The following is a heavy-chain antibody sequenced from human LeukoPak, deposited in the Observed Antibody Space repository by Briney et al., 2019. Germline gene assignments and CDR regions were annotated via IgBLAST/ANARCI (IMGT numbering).Heavy chain of an antibody. J-gene: IGHJ5*02. Sequence: SETLSLTCAVYGGSFSGYYWSWIRQPPGKGREWIGEINPSGSTNYNPSLKSRVAISVDTSKNQFSLKLSSVTAADTAVYYCARGDDTDTNWFDPWGQGTLVTVSS. D-gene: IGHD5-18*01. CDR2: INPSGST. V-gene: IGHV4-34*01. CDR1: GGSFSGYY. CDR3: ARGDDTDTNWFDP.